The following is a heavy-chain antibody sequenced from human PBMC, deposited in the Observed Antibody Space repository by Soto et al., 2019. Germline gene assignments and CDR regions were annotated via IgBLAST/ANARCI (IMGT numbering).Heavy chain of an antibody. CDR3: ARHEGWEVTGYYYYYYMDV. CDR2: IYYSGST. CDR1: GGSISSSSYY. J-gene: IGHJ6*03. D-gene: IGHD2-21*02. V-gene: IGHV4-39*01. Sequence: PSETLSLTCTVSGGSISSSSYYWGWIRQPPGKGLEWIGSIYYSGSTYYNPSLKSRVTISVDTSKNQFSLKLSSVTAADTAVYYCARHEGWEVTGYYYYYYMDVWGKGTTVTVSS.